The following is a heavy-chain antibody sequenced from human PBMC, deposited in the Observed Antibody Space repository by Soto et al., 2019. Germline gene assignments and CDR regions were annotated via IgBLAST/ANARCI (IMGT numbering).Heavy chain of an antibody. CDR3: GRETGYGGKDVIWDY. CDR1: GGTFSSYA. J-gene: IGHJ4*02. D-gene: IGHD4-17*01. CDR2: IIPIFGTA. V-gene: IGHV1-69*06. Sequence: QVQLVQSGAEVKKPWSSVKVSCQASGGTFSSYAISRVRQAPGQGREWTGGIIPIFGTANYAQKFQGRVTITADKSTSTAYMELGSLSSEDTAVYYCGRETGYGGKDVIWDYGGQGTLVTVSS.